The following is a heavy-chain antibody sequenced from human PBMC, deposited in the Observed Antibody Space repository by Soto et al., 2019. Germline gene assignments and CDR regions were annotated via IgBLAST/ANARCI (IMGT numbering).Heavy chain of an antibody. CDR1: GDSVSSNSAA. Sequence: SQTLSLTCAISGDSVSSNSAAWNWIRQSPSRGLEWLGRTYYRSKWYNDYAVSVRSRITINPDTSKNQFPLQLNSVTPEDTAVYYCARDLILVGSSPGARYYFDYWGQGTLVTVSS. V-gene: IGHV6-1*01. CDR2: TYYRSKWYN. J-gene: IGHJ4*02. D-gene: IGHD6-6*01. CDR3: ARDLILVGSSPGARYYFDY.